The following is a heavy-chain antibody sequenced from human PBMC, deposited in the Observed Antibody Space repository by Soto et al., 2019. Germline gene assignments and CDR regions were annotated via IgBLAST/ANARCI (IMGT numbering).Heavy chain of an antibody. CDR2: ISGSGGST. V-gene: IGHV3-23*01. CDR1: GFTFSSYA. J-gene: IGHJ1*01. D-gene: IGHD1-26*01. Sequence: GGSLRLSCAASGFTFSSYAMSWVRQAPGKGLEWVSAISGSGGSTYYADSVKGRFTISRDNSKKTLYLQMNSLRAEDTALYFCSKDTLGRSYSRVFQHWGQGPLVTVSS. CDR3: SKDTLGRSYSRVFQH.